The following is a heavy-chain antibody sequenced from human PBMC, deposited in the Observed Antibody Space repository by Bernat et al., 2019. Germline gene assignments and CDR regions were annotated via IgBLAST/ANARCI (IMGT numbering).Heavy chain of an antibody. CDR1: GFTFGSYW. D-gene: IGHD6-13*01. Sequence: EVQLVESGGGLVQPGGSLRLSCAASGFTFGSYWMSWVRQAPGKGLEWVANIQQDGSETYYVDSVKGRFIISRDNAKNSLYLQMSSLRAEETALYYCARGSPGYSSSWYLNYWGQGTLVTVSS. CDR2: IQQDGSET. V-gene: IGHV3-7*03. J-gene: IGHJ4*02. CDR3: ARGSPGYSSSWYLNY.